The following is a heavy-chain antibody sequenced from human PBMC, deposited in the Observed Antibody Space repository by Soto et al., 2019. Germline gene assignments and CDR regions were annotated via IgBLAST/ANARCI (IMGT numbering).Heavy chain of an antibody. J-gene: IGHJ4*02. CDR2: MNPNSGNT. CDR1: GYTFTSYD. Sequence: QVQLVQSGAEVKKPGASVKVSCKASGYTFTSYDINWVRQATGQGLEWMGWMNPNSGNTGYAQKFQGRVTMTRTTSISTAYMELSSLRSEDTAVYYCARILGYCSSTSCYTLVYWGQGTLVTVSS. D-gene: IGHD2-2*02. CDR3: ARILGYCSSTSCYTLVY. V-gene: IGHV1-8*01.